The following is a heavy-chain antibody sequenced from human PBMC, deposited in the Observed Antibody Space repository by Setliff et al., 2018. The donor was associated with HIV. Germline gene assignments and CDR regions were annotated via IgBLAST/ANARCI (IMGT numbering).Heavy chain of an antibody. D-gene: IGHD1-26*01. CDR3: AKDQPTYYQWELLAYYFDY. CDR1: GFTFSSYA. V-gene: IGHV3-23*01. Sequence: PGGSLRLSCAASGFTFSSYAMSWVRQAPGKGLEWVSAISGSGGSTYYADSVKGRFTISRDNSKNTLYLQMNSLRAKDTAVYYCAKDQPTYYQWELLAYYFDYWGQGTLVTVSS. CDR2: ISGSGGST. J-gene: IGHJ4*02.